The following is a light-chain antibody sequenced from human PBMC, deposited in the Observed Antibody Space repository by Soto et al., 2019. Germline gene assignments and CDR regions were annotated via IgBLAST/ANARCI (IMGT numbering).Light chain of an antibody. CDR3: QVWDITTDHYV. V-gene: IGLV3-21*04. Sequence: SYELTQPPSVSVAPEKTARITCGGNNIGSKRVHWYRQKPGQAPVLVIYYDSDRPSGIPERFSGSNSGNTATLTISRAEAGDEADYYCQVWDITTDHYVFGTGTKLTVL. J-gene: IGLJ1*01. CDR1: NIGSKR. CDR2: YDS.